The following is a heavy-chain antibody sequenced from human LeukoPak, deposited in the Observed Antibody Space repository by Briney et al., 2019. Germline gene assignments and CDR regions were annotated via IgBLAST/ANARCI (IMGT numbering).Heavy chain of an antibody. CDR1: GGSISSYY. CDR3: ARLIVPAASPVDY. Sequence: PSETLSLTCTVSGGSISSYYWSWIRQPPGKGLEWIRYIYYSGSTNYNPSLKSRVTISVDTSKNQFSLKLSSVTAADTAVYYCARLIVPAASPVDYWGQGTLVTVSS. J-gene: IGHJ4*02. D-gene: IGHD2-2*01. CDR2: IYYSGST. V-gene: IGHV4-59*01.